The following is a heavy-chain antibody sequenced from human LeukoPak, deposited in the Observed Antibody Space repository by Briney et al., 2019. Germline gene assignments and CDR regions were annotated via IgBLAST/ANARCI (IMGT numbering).Heavy chain of an antibody. CDR1: GGSFSGYY. J-gene: IGHJ4*02. D-gene: IGHD4/OR15-4a*01. Sequence: SETLSLTCAVYGGSFSGYYWSWIRQPPGKGLEWIGEINHSGSTNYNPSLKSRVTISVDTSKNQFSLKLSSVTAADTAVYYCARDARLIDHWGQGTLVTVSS. V-gene: IGHV4-34*01. CDR2: INHSGST. CDR3: ARDARLIDH.